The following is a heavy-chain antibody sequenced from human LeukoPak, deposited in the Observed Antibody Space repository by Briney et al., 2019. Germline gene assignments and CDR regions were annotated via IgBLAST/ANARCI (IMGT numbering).Heavy chain of an antibody. J-gene: IGHJ5*02. CDR3: AKDPSSAAALQYNWFDP. CDR2: ISSSSSYI. V-gene: IGHV3-21*04. Sequence: GGSLRLSCAASGFTFSSYSMNWVRQAPGKGLEWVSSISSSSSYIYYADSVKGRFTISRDNAKNSLYLQMNSLRAEDTALYYCAKDPSSAAALQYNWFDPWGQGTLVTVSS. CDR1: GFTFSSYS. D-gene: IGHD6-13*01.